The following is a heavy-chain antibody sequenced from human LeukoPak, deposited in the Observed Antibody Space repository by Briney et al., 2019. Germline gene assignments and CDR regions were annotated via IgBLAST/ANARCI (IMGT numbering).Heavy chain of an antibody. D-gene: IGHD1-26*01. Sequence: GGSLRLSCAASGFTFDDYATHWVRQAPGKGLEWVSGISWNSGSIGYADSVKGRFTISRDNAKNSLYLQTNSLRAEDTALYYCAKDMSGSYHVGLDYWGQGTLVTVSS. J-gene: IGHJ4*02. CDR3: AKDMSGSYHVGLDY. CDR2: ISWNSGSI. CDR1: GFTFDDYA. V-gene: IGHV3-9*01.